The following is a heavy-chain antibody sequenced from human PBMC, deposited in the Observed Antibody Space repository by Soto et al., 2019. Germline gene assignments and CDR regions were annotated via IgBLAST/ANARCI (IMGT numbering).Heavy chain of an antibody. CDR1: GITFSSYS. D-gene: IGHD4-17*01. J-gene: IGHJ4*02. CDR3: VTDPTYGDNSVKSDY. V-gene: IGHV3-21*06. CDR2: ISSDNRYI. Sequence: EVQLVESGGGLVKPGGSLRLSCAASGITFSSYSINWVRQAPGKGLEWVSSISSDNRYILYADSVKGRFAISRDDAKNSLSLHMNSLTAADSAVYYCVTDPTYGDNSVKSDYWGQGTQVTVSS.